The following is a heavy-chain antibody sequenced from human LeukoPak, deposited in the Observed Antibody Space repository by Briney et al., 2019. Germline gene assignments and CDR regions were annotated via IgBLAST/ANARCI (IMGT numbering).Heavy chain of an antibody. D-gene: IGHD1-14*01. CDR2: IYHSGST. J-gene: IGHJ4*02. CDR3: ARRGTIGTIDY. V-gene: IGHV4-39*07. CDR1: GGSISSSSYY. Sequence: NPSETLSLTCTVSGGSISSSSYYWGWIRQPPGKGLEWIGSIYHSGSTYYNPSLKSRVTISVDTSKNQFSLKLSSVTAADTAVYYCARRGTIGTIDYWGQGTLVTVSS.